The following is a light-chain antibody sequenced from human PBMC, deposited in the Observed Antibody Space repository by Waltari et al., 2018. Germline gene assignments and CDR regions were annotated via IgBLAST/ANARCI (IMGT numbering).Light chain of an antibody. J-gene: IGLJ2*01. V-gene: IGLV2-11*01. Sequence: QSALTQPRSVSGSPGQSVTISCTGTSSDVGGYNYVSWYQQHPGKAPKLIIYDVTKRPSVVPDRFAGAKSGNTASLTISGLQAEDEADYYCCSYGGSYSFVVFGGGTKLTVL. CDR2: DVT. CDR1: SSDVGGYNY. CDR3: CSYGGSYSFVV.